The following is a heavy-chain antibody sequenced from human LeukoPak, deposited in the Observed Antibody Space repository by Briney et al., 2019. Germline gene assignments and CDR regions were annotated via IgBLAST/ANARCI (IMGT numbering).Heavy chain of an antibody. V-gene: IGHV3-33*03. Sequence: PGRSLRLSCAASGITFRNYGMHWVRQAPGKGLEWVAVIWYDGSKKYYAGSVKGRFTISRDNSRNTLYLQMNSLRAEDTAVYYCASVNYGSGSYYSDYWGQGTPVTVSS. CDR3: ASVNYGSGSYYSDY. CDR1: GITFRNYG. J-gene: IGHJ4*02. D-gene: IGHD3-10*01. CDR2: IWYDGSKK.